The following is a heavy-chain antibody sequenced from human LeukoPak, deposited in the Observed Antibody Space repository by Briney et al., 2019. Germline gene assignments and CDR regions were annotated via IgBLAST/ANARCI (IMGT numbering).Heavy chain of an antibody. D-gene: IGHD4-17*01. Sequence: GASVEVSCKASGYTFTNYHIHWVRQAPGQGLEWMGIINPSGGSTSNAQKFQGRVTMTRDMSTSTVYMELSSLTSEDMAIYYCAKYGLSPYFDYWGQGTLVTVSS. J-gene: IGHJ4*02. V-gene: IGHV1-46*01. CDR2: INPSGGST. CDR1: GYTFTNYH. CDR3: AKYGLSPYFDY.